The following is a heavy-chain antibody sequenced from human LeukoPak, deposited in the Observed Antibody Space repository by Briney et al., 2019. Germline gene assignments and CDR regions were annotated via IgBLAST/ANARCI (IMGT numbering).Heavy chain of an antibody. CDR2: MNPNSGNT. CDR3: ARVGFGATTNYYYYYGMDV. Sequence: RASVKVSCKASGYTFTSYDINWVRQATGQGLEWMGWMNPNSGNTGYAQKFQGRVTMTRNTSISTAYMELSSLRSEDTAVYYCARVGFGATTNYYYYYGMDVWGQGTTVTVSS. D-gene: IGHD5-12*01. CDR1: GYTFTSYD. V-gene: IGHV1-8*01. J-gene: IGHJ6*02.